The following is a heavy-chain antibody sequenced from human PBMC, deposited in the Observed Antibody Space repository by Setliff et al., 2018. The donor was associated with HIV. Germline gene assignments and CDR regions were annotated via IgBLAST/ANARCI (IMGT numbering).Heavy chain of an antibody. CDR3: ARARYIVIRGDAGMDV. J-gene: IGHJ6*02. CDR1: GGSINSGGYY. V-gene: IGHV4-61*02. Sequence: SETLSLTCTVSGGSINSGGYYRVWIRQPALKGLEWTGRIYTSGLTNYNPSLKSRVTISVDTSKNQVSLKLSSVTASDTAVYYCARARYIVIRGDAGMDVWGPGTTVTVSS. D-gene: IGHD3-10*01. CDR2: IYTSGLT.